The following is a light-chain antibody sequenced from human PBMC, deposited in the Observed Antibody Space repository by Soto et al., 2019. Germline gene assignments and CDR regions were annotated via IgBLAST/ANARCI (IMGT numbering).Light chain of an antibody. Sequence: EIVLTQSPGTPALSPGERATLSCRAIQRVSSGYVAWYQQKPGQAPRLLIYGASSRATGIPDRFRASASGTDFTLTISRLEPEDFAVYFCQQYGGSPAITFGQGTRLEIK. CDR2: GAS. CDR3: QQYGGSPAIT. CDR1: QRVSSGY. J-gene: IGKJ5*01. V-gene: IGKV3-20*01.